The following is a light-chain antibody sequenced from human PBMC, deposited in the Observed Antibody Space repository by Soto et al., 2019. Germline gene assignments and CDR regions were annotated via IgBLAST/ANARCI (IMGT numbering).Light chain of an antibody. J-gene: IGKJ1*01. CDR1: QTISNW. Sequence: IQMTQSPSTLSASVGDRFTITCQASQTISNWLAWYQQKPGKAPKLLIYKASTLESGVPSRFSGSGSGTEFTLTISSLQPEDFATYYCQQYNSYSQTFGQGTKVDI. CDR2: KAS. CDR3: QQYNSYSQT. V-gene: IGKV1-5*03.